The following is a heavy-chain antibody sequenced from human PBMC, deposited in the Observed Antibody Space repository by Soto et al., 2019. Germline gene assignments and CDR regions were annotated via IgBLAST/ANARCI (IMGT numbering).Heavy chain of an antibody. CDR1: GYNFTHYL. Sequence: GESLKLSCKGSGYNFTHYLIGCLRQITGKGLQTMGIIYPGDSDTRYSPSFQGQVTISADKSISTAYLQWSRLKASDTAMYYCAGGGVRGVVTRTRDYYGMDVWGQGTTVTVSS. D-gene: IGHD3-10*01. CDR3: AGGGVRGVVTRTRDYYGMDV. CDR2: IYPGDSDT. V-gene: IGHV5-51*01. J-gene: IGHJ6*02.